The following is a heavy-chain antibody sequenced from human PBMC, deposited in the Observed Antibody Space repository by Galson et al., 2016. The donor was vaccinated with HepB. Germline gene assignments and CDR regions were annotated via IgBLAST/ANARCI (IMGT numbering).Heavy chain of an antibody. CDR2: ISSDGSSK. D-gene: IGHD3-10*01. J-gene: IGHJ6*02. V-gene: IGHV3-30-3*01. Sequence: SLRLSCAASRFTFSSYAFHWVRRAPGKGLEWVAVISSDGSSKYYADSVKGRFTISRDTSKNTLFLQMDSLRAEDTAVYYCARAGFYGSGIYNYYAMDVWGQGTTVTVSS. CDR1: RFTFSSYA. CDR3: ARAGFYGSGIYNYYAMDV.